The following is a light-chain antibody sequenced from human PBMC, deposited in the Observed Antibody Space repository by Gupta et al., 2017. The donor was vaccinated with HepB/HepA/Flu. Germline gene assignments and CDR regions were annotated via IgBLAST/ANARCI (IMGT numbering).Light chain of an antibody. V-gene: IGKV1-39*01. J-gene: IGKJ2*04. CDR2: GAS. CDR1: QSITKY. CDR3: QQSYRHPCS. Sequence: DIQMTQSPPSLSASVGDRVTITCRASQSITKYLNWYQQKPGKAPKLLIYGASTLHSGVPSRFSGSGSGTDCTLTISSLKTEDLTTYEGQQSYRHPCSFGQGTKLEIK.